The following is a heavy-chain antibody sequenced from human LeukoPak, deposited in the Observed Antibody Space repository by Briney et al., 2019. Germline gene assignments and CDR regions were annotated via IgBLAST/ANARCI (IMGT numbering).Heavy chain of an antibody. D-gene: IGHD3-22*01. J-gene: IGHJ6*02. CDR1: GGSISSGSYY. CDR2: IYTSGST. V-gene: IGHV4-61*02. CDR3: ARAPDYYDSSGYYYDYYGMDV. Sequence: SQTLSLTCTVSGGSISSGSYYWSWIRQPAGKGLEWIGRIYTSGSTNYNPSLKSRVTISVDTSKNQFSLKLSSVTAADTAVYYCARAPDYYDSSGYYYDYYGMDVGGQGTTVTVSS.